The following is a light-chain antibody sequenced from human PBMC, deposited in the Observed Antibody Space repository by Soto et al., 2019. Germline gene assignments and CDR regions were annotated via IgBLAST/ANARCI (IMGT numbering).Light chain of an antibody. J-gene: IGLJ3*02. CDR2: DVS. CDR1: SSDVGDYNY. V-gene: IGLV2-11*01. CDR3: CSYAGSYTWV. Sequence: QSALTQPRSVSGSPGQSVTISCTGTSSDVGDYNYVSWYQQHPGKAPKIIIYDVSKWPSGVPDRFSGSKSGNTASLTISGLQAEDEGDYYCCSYAGSYTWVFGGGTKVTVL.